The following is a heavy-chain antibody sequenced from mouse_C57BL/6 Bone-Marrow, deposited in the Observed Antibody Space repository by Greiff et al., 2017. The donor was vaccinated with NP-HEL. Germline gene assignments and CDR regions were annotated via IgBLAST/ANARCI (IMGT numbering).Heavy chain of an antibody. V-gene: IGHV3-6*01. CDR3: ARAHYSNYHYYAMDD. CDR1: GYSITSGYY. D-gene: IGHD2-5*01. CDR2: ISYDGSN. Sequence: EVKLQESGPGLVKPSQSLSLTCSVTGYSITSGYYWNWIRQFPGNKLEWMGYISYDGSNNYNPSLKNRISITRDTSKNQFFLKLNSVTTEDTATYYCARAHYSNYHYYAMDDWGQGTSVTVSS. J-gene: IGHJ4*01.